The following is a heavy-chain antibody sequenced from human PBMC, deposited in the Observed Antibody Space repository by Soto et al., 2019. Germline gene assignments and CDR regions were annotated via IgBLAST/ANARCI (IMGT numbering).Heavy chain of an antibody. V-gene: IGHV1-2*02. Sequence: QVQLVQSGAEVKEPGDSVRVSCEASGYTFTAYYIHWVRQPPGQGLEWMGWINPKFGDTTYAQDFQGRVSMSRDMSISTVYMELSRLTSDDTAIYYCARNMDYYYGRGSGNGHGVWGQGTTVTVFS. CDR1: GYTFTAYY. D-gene: IGHD3-10*02. CDR3: ARNMDYYYGRGSGNGHGV. J-gene: IGHJ6*02. CDR2: INPKFGDT.